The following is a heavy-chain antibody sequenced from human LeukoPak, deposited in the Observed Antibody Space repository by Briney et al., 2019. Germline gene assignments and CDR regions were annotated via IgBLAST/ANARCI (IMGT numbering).Heavy chain of an antibody. J-gene: IGHJ6*03. D-gene: IGHD3-10*01. CDR3: ASGYGSGNYYNAFGYYYMDV. CDR2: ISSSSSYI. CDR1: GFTFSSYS. V-gene: IGHV3-21*01. Sequence: GGSLRLSCAASGFTFSSYSMNWVRQAPGKGLEWVSFISSSSSYIYYADSVKGRFTISRDNAKNSLYLQMNSLRAEDTAVYYCASGYGSGNYYNAFGYYYMDVWGKGTTVTISS.